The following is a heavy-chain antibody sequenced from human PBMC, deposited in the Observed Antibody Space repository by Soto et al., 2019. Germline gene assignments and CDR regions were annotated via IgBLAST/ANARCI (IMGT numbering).Heavy chain of an antibody. J-gene: IGHJ4*02. Sequence: GGSLRLSCAASGFTFSSYWMSCVRQAPGKGLEWVANIKQDGSEKYYVDSVKGRFTISRDNAKNSLYLQMNSLRAEDTAIYYCARVGHPQSADCWGQGTLVTVSS. D-gene: IGHD3-10*01. CDR3: ARVGHPQSADC. CDR2: IKQDGSEK. V-gene: IGHV3-7*03. CDR1: GFTFSSYW.